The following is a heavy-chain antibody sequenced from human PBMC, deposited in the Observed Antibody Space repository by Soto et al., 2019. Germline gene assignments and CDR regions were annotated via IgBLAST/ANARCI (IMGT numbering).Heavy chain of an antibody. D-gene: IGHD3-3*01. Sequence: QVQLQESGPGLVKPSETLSLTCTVSGGSISSYYWSWIRQPAGKGLEWIGRIYTSGSTNYNPSLKSRVTMSVDTSKNQFSLKLSSVTAADTAVYYCARVRTYYDFWSGYHEGTDYWGQGTLVTVSS. CDR1: GGSISSYY. J-gene: IGHJ4*02. V-gene: IGHV4-4*07. CDR3: ARVRTYYDFWSGYHEGTDY. CDR2: IYTSGST.